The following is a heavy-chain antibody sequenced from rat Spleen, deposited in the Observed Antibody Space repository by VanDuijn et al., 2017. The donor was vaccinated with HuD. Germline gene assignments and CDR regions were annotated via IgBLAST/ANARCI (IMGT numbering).Heavy chain of an antibody. Sequence: EVQLVESGGGLVQPGRSLKLSCEVSGFTFRNFDMAWIRQAPTKGLEWVASINPGGYNTYYRDSVKGRLTISRDNAKSTLYLQMNSLRSEDTATYYCTRGWLSPYNWFAYWGQGTLVTVSS. CDR3: TRGWLSPYNWFAY. D-gene: IGHD1-12*03. J-gene: IGHJ3*01. CDR2: INPGGYNT. CDR1: GFTFRNFD. V-gene: IGHV5-27*01.